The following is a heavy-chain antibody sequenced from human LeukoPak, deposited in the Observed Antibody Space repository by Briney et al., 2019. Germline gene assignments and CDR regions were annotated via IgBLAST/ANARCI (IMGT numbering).Heavy chain of an antibody. Sequence: GGSLRLSCAASGFTFSSYGMHWVRQAPGKGLEWVAVISYDGSNKYYADSVKGRFTISRDNSKNSLYLQMNSLRAEDTAVYYCARDIGSGPTGDRNVYWGQGTLVTVSS. CDR2: ISYDGSNK. D-gene: IGHD7-27*01. V-gene: IGHV3-30*03. J-gene: IGHJ4*02. CDR3: ARDIGSGPTGDRNVY. CDR1: GFTFSSYG.